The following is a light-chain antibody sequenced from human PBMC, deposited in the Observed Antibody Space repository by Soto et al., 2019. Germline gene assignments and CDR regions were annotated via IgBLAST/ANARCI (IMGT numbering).Light chain of an antibody. J-gene: IGKJ1*01. CDR2: GAS. V-gene: IGKV3-15*01. Sequence: TVMTQSPATLSVSPGERVTLCCRAGQSVSSDLAWYQQKPGQAPRLLIFGASTRATNIPARFTGSRSGTDSTLTISSLQSEDFAVYYCQQYNTWPRTFGQGTKVDI. CDR1: QSVSSD. CDR3: QQYNTWPRT.